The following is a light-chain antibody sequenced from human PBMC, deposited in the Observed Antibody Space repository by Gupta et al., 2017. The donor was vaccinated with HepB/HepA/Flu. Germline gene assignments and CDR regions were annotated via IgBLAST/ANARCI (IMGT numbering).Light chain of an antibody. V-gene: IGKV2-28*01. J-gene: IGKJ2*01. Sequence: DIVLTQSPLSLSVTPGEPASISCSSSQSLLDRHGHYYLDWYLQKPEQSPQLLIYVTSTRASGVPDRFRGRGAGTVFTLQISRVEAEDVGIYYCMQALQTPYTFGQGTKLEI. CDR3: MQALQTPYT. CDR2: VTS. CDR1: QSLLDRHGHYY.